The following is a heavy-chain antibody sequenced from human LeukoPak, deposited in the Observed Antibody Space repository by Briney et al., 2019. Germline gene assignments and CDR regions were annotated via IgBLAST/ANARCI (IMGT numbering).Heavy chain of an antibody. CDR1: GFTFRSYG. D-gene: IGHD1-14*01. CDR2: IITNGATT. CDR3: ASASGGSWGTIDF. V-gene: IGHV3-23*01. J-gene: IGHJ4*02. Sequence: PGGSLRLSCAASGFTFRSYGMSWVRQAPGKGLEWVSSIITNGATTYYTDSVKGRFSISRDNSNNILFLQMNSLRAEDTAIYYCASASGGSWGTIDFWGQGTLVTVSS.